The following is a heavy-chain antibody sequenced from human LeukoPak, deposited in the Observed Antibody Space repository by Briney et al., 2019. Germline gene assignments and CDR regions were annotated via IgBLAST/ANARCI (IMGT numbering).Heavy chain of an antibody. D-gene: IGHD2-2*01. CDR1: GVSFSGYY. Sequence: SETLSLTCAGYGVSFSGYYWSWIRQPPGKGLEWVGEINHSGSTNYNPSLKSRVTMSVDTSKNQFSLKLSSVTPAHTAVYYCARALRYCSSTSCYGAGMDVWGQGTTVTVSS. CDR3: ARALRYCSSTSCYGAGMDV. V-gene: IGHV4-34*01. CDR2: INHSGST. J-gene: IGHJ6*02.